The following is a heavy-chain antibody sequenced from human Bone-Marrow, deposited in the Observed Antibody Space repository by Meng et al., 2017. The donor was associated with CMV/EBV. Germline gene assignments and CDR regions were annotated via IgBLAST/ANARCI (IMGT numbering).Heavy chain of an antibody. CDR3: ARDENYCTTAIFPPADY. CDR1: GYSFSRYH. J-gene: IGHJ4*02. CDR2: ITPSGVTT. Sequence: ASVKVSCKASGYSFSRYHMHWVRQAPGQGPEWVGIITPSGVTTNYAQKFQSRVTMTRDTSTRTVYMELRGLRSEDTAVYYCARDENYCTTAIFPPADYWGQGTLVTVSS. D-gene: IGHD2-8*01. V-gene: IGHV1-46*01.